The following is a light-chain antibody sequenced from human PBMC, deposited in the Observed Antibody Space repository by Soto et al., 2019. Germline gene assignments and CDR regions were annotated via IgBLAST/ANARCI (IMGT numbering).Light chain of an antibody. Sequence: EIVLTQSPGTLSLSPGDGATLSCRASQIVTSNYLAWYQQRPGQAPRLLIHGEARRVTGIPHRFSDSGARTEFTLTIGRLEPEDSAVYYCQQYGSSPRTFGQGTKVDIK. CDR3: QQYGSSPRT. V-gene: IGKV3-20*01. J-gene: IGKJ1*01. CDR2: GEA. CDR1: QIVTSNY.